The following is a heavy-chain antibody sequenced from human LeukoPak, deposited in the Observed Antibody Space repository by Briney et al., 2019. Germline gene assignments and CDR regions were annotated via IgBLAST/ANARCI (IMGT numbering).Heavy chain of an antibody. J-gene: IGHJ4*02. CDR2: IWYDGSNK. D-gene: IGHD3-22*01. CDR1: GFTFSSYG. V-gene: IGHV3-33*01. CDR3: ARGDYDSSGYYYHS. Sequence: PGGSLRLSCAASGFTFSSYGMHWVRQAPGMGLEWVAVIWYDGSNKYYADSVKGRFTISRDNSKNTLYLQMNSLRAEDTAVYYCARGDYDSSGYYYHSWGQGTLVTVSS.